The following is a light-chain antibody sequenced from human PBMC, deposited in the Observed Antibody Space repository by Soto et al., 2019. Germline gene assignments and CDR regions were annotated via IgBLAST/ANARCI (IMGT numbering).Light chain of an antibody. CDR1: QSISSY. Sequence: DIQMTQSPSSLSASEGDRVTITCRASQSISSYLNWYQQKPGKAPKLLIYAASSLQSGVPSRFSGSGSGTDFTLTISSLQPEDFATYYCQQSYSTPPDFGQGTRLEIK. V-gene: IGKV1-39*01. J-gene: IGKJ5*01. CDR3: QQSYSTPPD. CDR2: AAS.